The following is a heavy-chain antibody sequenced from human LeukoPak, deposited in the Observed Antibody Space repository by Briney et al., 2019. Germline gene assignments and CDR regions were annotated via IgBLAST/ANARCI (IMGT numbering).Heavy chain of an antibody. Sequence: GGSLRLSCAASGFTFSSYSMNWVRQAPGKGLEWVSSIGSSSSYIYYADSVKGRFTISRDNAKNSLYLQMNSLRAEDTAVYYCARDMDHYSIGMDVWGQGTTVTVSS. CDR3: ARDMDHYSIGMDV. V-gene: IGHV3-21*01. D-gene: IGHD3-10*01. CDR1: GFTFSSYS. J-gene: IGHJ6*02. CDR2: IGSSSSYI.